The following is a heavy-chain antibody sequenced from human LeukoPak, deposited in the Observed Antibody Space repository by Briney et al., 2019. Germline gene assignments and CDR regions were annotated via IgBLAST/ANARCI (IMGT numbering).Heavy chain of an antibody. CDR1: VFSLNNFD. Sequence: GGSLRLSCTASVFSLNNFDMTWVRQTPGKGLEYVSSIGSAGHTFYAGSLKGRFFISRDTSKNTVYLQVNSLRGEDTAVYCCAKKFPGVSYYFDFWGQGTLVTVSS. V-gene: IGHV3-23*01. CDR3: AKKFPGVSYYFDF. J-gene: IGHJ4*02. CDR2: IGSAGHT. D-gene: IGHD2-8*01.